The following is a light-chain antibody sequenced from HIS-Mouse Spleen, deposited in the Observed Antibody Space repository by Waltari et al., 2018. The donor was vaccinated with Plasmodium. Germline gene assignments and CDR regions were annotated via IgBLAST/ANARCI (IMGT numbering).Light chain of an antibody. CDR2: DAS. V-gene: IGKV1-13*02. Sequence: AIQLTQSPSSLSASVGDRVNITCRASQGISSALAWYQQKPGKAPTLLIYDASSLESGVPSRFSGSGSGTDFTLTISSLQPEDFATYYCQQFNSYPLTFGGGTKVEIK. CDR1: QGISSA. J-gene: IGKJ4*01. CDR3: QQFNSYPLT.